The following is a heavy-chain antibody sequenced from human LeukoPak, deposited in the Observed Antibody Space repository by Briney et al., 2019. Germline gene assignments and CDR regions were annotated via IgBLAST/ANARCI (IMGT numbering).Heavy chain of an antibody. CDR1: GYSFTSYW. Sequence: GESLKISCKGSGYSFTSYWISWVRQMPGKGLEWMGRIDPSDTYTNYSPSFQGHVTISADKPISTAYLQWSSLKASDTAMYYCALSFPGGTSFDYWGQGTLVTVSS. J-gene: IGHJ4*02. V-gene: IGHV5-10-1*01. D-gene: IGHD1-1*01. CDR2: IDPSDTYT. CDR3: ALSFPGGTSFDY.